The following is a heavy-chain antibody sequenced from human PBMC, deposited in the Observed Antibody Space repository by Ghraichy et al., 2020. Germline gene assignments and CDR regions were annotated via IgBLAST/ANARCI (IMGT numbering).Heavy chain of an antibody. CDR1: GGSISSYY. D-gene: IGHD3-3*01. CDR2: IYTSGST. Sequence: SETLSLTCTVSGGSISSYYWSWIRQPAGKGLEWIGRIYTSGSTSYNPSLKSRVTMSVDTSKNQFSLKLSSVTAADTAVYYCARDNYDFWSGYSYYFDYWGQGTLVTVSS. J-gene: IGHJ4*02. V-gene: IGHV4-4*07. CDR3: ARDNYDFWSGYSYYFDY.